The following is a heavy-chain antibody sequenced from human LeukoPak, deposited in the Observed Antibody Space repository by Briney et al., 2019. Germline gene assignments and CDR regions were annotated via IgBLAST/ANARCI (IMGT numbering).Heavy chain of an antibody. CDR3: ASSPKIPAATYYYCYMDV. CDR1: GGTFSSYA. Sequence: SVKVSCKASGGTFSSYAISWVRQAPGQGLEWMGGIIPIFGTANYAQKFQGRVTITTDESTSTAYMELSSLRSEDTAVYYCASSPKIPAATYYYCYMDVWGKGTTVTVSS. D-gene: IGHD2-2*01. J-gene: IGHJ6*03. CDR2: IIPIFGTA. V-gene: IGHV1-69*05.